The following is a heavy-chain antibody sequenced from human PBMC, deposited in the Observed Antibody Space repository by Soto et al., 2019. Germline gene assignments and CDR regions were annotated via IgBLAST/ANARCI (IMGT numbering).Heavy chain of an antibody. D-gene: IGHD6-13*01. J-gene: IGHJ3*02. V-gene: IGHV4-59*08. CDR1: GGSISSYY. Sequence: QVQLQESGPGLVKPSETLSLTCTVSGGSISSYYWSWIRQPPGKGLEWIGYISYSGNTNYNPSLKSRVTISLDTSKTQFSVKLSSVTASDTAIYYCARGFRSNWASGAFDIWGQGTMVTVSS. CDR3: ARGFRSNWASGAFDI. CDR2: ISYSGNT.